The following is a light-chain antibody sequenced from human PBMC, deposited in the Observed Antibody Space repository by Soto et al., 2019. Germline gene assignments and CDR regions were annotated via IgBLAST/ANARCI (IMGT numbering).Light chain of an antibody. V-gene: IGLV4-69*01. J-gene: IGLJ3*02. CDR3: QTWGTGSWV. CDR2: LNSDGSH. Sequence: QLVLTQSPSASASLGASVKLTCTLSSGYNTYAIAWHQQQPEKGPRYLMKLNSDGSHSKGDGIPDRFSGSSSGAERYLTISSLQSEDEADYYCQTWGTGSWVFGGGTKLTVL. CDR1: SGYNTYA.